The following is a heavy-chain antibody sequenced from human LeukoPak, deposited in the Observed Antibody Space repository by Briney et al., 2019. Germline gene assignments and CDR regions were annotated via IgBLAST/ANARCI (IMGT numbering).Heavy chain of an antibody. D-gene: IGHD4-23*01. CDR2: IVVGSGNT. J-gene: IGHJ4*02. CDR1: GFTSTSSA. V-gene: IGHV1-58*02. CDR3: AADPYGGNSPDY. Sequence: ASVKVSCKASGFTSTSSAMQWVRQARGQRLEWIGWIVVGSGNTNYAQKFQERITITRDMSTSTAYMELSSPRSEDTAVYYCAADPYGGNSPDYWGQGTLVTVSS.